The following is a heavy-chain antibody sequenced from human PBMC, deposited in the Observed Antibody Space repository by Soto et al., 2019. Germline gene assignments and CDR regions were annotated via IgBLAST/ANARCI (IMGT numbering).Heavy chain of an antibody. J-gene: IGHJ4*02. CDR2: ISSRSVYI. D-gene: IGHD1-1*01. Sequence: EVQVVESGGGLVKPGGSLRLSCAASGFTFSEHSMNWVRQAPGKGLEWVSSISSRSVYIFYAESVKGRFTISRDNAKNSLYLQMNSLRAEDTAVYFCARDMTSGTTAYFDYWGQGALVTVSS. CDR3: ARDMTSGTTAYFDY. CDR1: GFTFSEHS. V-gene: IGHV3-21*01.